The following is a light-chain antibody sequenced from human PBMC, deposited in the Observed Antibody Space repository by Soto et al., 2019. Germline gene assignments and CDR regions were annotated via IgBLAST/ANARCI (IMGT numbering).Light chain of an antibody. J-gene: IGKJ1*01. V-gene: IGKV2-30*01. CDR1: QSLVYPDGNTY. CDR3: MKGTYRPPA. CDR2: KVS. Sequence: DVVMTQSPLSLPVTLGQPASISCTSSQSLVYPDGNTYLSWFHQRTGQSPRRXIYKVSNRDSGVPDRLSGSGSGTDLKLEISRVEAEDVGVYYCMKGTYRPPAFGQGTKVDIK.